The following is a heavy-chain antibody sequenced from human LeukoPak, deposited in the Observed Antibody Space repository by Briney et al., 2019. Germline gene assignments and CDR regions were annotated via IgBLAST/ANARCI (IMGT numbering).Heavy chain of an antibody. V-gene: IGHV4-59*01. CDR2: IYYIGNT. D-gene: IGHD1-14*01. Sequence: WETLSLTCSVSGGSINSYYWNWIRQAPGQGLEWIGYIYYIGNTNYNPSLQSRVTISVDTSKSQFSLKLTSVTAADTAVYYCARAPEQDLIPRGFDFWGQGALVTVSS. CDR3: ARAPEQDLIPRGFDF. CDR1: GGSINSYY. J-gene: IGHJ4*02.